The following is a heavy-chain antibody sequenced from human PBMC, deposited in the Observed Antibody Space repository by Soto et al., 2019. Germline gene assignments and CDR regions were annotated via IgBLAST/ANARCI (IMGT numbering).Heavy chain of an antibody. V-gene: IGHV1-69*06. CDR3: ARSYCSSTSCDDYGMDG. Sequence: QVQLVQSGAEVKKPGSSVKVSCKASGGTFTSYAINWVRQAPGQGLEWMGRIMPIFETTNYAQKFQGRVTITADKSTSTVYMELSSLRSEDTAVYYCARSYCSSTSCDDYGMDGWCQGTTVTVSS. J-gene: IGHJ6*02. CDR1: GGTFTSYA. CDR2: IMPIFETT. D-gene: IGHD2-2*01.